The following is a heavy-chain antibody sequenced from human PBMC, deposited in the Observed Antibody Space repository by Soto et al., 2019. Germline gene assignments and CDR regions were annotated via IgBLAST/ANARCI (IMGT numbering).Heavy chain of an antibody. CDR1: GYTFTTGD. CDR2: INPNTGDT. V-gene: IGHV1-8*01. CDR3: ARAKRTLSTCDV. Sequence: QVQLLQSGAEVKKPGASVKVSCKASGYTFTTGDLNWVRQAPGQGLEWRGWINPNTGDTGYAQKFQGRLTMTRDTSIGTAYMELSNLRSEDTAFYYCARAKRTLSTCDVWGQGTLVTVSS. J-gene: IGHJ4*02. D-gene: IGHD2-21*02.